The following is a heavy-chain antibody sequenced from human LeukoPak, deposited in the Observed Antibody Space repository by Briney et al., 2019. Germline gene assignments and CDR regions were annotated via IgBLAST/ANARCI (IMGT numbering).Heavy chain of an antibody. CDR1: GYSISSGYY. CDR3: ASMWGYSYGYDY. D-gene: IGHD5-18*01. Sequence: PSETLSLTCAVSGYSISSGYYWGWIRQPPGKGLEWIGSIYHSGSTYYNPSLKSRVTISVDTSKSQFSLKLSSVTAADTAVYYCASMWGYSYGYDYWGQGTLVTVSS. CDR2: IYHSGST. V-gene: IGHV4-38-2*01. J-gene: IGHJ4*02.